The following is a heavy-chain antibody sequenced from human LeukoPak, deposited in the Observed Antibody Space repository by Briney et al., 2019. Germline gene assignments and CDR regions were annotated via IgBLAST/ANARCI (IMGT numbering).Heavy chain of an antibody. CDR1: AFTVSSYA. D-gene: IGHD3-22*01. Sequence: GASLRLSCAASAFTVSSYAMSWVRQAPGKGLEWASAISGSGGSTCYADSVKGRFTISRDNSKNTLYLQMNSLRAEDTAVYYCAKLGYDRWGQETLVTVSS. CDR3: AKLGYDR. V-gene: IGHV3-23*01. J-gene: IGHJ4*02. CDR2: ISGSGGST.